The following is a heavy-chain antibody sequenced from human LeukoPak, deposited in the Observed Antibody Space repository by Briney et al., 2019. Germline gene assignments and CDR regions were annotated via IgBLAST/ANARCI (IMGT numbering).Heavy chain of an antibody. D-gene: IGHD3-10*01. CDR2: INPNSGGT. J-gene: IGHJ4*02. Sequence: ASVKVSCKASGYTFTSYYMHWVRQAPGQGLEWMGWINPNSGGTNYAQKFQGWVTMTRDTSISTAYMELSRLRSDDTAVYYCARGTGYGSGSWNFDYWGQGTLVTVSS. CDR3: ARGTGYGSGSWNFDY. V-gene: IGHV1-2*04. CDR1: GYTFTSYY.